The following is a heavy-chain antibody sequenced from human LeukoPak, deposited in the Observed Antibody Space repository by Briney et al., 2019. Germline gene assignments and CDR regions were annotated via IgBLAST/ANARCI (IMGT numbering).Heavy chain of an antibody. D-gene: IGHD2-8*02. Sequence: GGSLRLSCAASGFTFSSYSMNWVRQAPGKGLEWVSAIRSAGGSTNYADSVKGRFTISRDNSKNTLFLQMNSLRAEDTAVYYCAKDTLGYCTGGVCSHFDYWGQGTLVTVSS. CDR3: AKDTLGYCTGGVCSHFDY. CDR2: IRSAGGST. CDR1: GFTFSSYS. J-gene: IGHJ4*02. V-gene: IGHV3-23*01.